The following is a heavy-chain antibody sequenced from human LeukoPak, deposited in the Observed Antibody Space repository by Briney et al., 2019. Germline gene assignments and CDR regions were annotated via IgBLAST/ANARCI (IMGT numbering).Heavy chain of an antibody. CDR3: ARDNSIGDRGWWFDP. D-gene: IGHD3-10*01. V-gene: IGHV1-69*06. CDR1: GGTFSSYA. Sequence: ASVKVSCKASGGTFSSYAISWVRQAPGQGLEWMGGIIPIFGTANYAQKFQGRVTITADKSTSTAYMELSSLRSEDTAVYYCARDNSIGDRGWWFDPWGQGTLVTVSS. CDR2: IIPIFGTA. J-gene: IGHJ5*02.